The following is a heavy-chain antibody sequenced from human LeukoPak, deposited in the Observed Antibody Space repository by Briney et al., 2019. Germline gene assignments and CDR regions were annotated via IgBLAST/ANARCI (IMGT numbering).Heavy chain of an antibody. CDR3: ARDEDYYDSSGPSYGMDV. CDR2: IIPILGIA. D-gene: IGHD3-22*01. V-gene: IGHV1-69*04. Sequence: ASVKVSCKASGGTFSSYAISWVRQAPGQGLEWMGRIIPILGIANYAQKSQGRVTITADKSTSTAYMELSSLRSEDTAVYYCARDEDYYDSSGPSYGMDVWGQGTTVTVSS. J-gene: IGHJ6*02. CDR1: GGTFSSYA.